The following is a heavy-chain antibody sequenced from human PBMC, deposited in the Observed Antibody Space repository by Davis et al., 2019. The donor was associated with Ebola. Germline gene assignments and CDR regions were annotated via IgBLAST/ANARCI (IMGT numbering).Heavy chain of an antibody. CDR2: ISAYNGNT. V-gene: IGHV1-18*04. J-gene: IGHJ3*02. Sequence: ASVKVSCKASGYTFTNYYMHWVRQAPGQGLEWMGWISAYNGNTNYAQKLQGRVTMTTDTSTSTAYMELRSLRSDDTAVYYCARTSIVGTTTTASDIWGQGTMVTVSS. D-gene: IGHD1-26*01. CDR1: GYTFTNYY. CDR3: ARTSIVGTTTTASDI.